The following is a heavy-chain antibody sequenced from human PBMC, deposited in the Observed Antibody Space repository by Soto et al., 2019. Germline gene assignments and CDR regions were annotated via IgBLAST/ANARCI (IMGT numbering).Heavy chain of an antibody. CDR1: GFSFSSYW. V-gene: IGHV3-74*01. J-gene: IGHJ4*02. CDR2: IKTDGSST. D-gene: IGHD5-18*01. Sequence: EVQLVESGGGLVQPGGSLRLSCAASGFSFSSYWIHWVRQAPGKGLVWVPRIKTDGSSTDYADSVKGRFTISRDNAKNTLYLQMNSLRAEDTAVYYCAKREGNTYGLFHWGQGTLVTVSS. CDR3: AKREGNTYGLFH.